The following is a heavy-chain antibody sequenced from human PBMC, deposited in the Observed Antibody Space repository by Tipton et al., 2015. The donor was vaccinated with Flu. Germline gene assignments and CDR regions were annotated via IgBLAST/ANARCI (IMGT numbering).Heavy chain of an antibody. CDR1: GGSISSYY. V-gene: IGHV4-59*08. Sequence: TLSLTCTVSGGSISSYYWSWIRQPPGKGLEWIGYIYYSGSTNYNPSLKSRVTISVDTSKNQFSLKLSSVTAADTAVYYCARQTYDFWSGYPYYYYYGMDVWGQGP. CDR3: ARQTYDFWSGYPYYYYYGMDV. D-gene: IGHD3-3*01. CDR2: IYYSGST. J-gene: IGHJ6*02.